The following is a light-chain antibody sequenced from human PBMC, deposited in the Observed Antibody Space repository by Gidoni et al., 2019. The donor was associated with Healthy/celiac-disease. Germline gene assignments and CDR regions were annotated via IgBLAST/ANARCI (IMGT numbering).Light chain of an antibody. CDR1: SVRSY. CDR2: DAS. Sequence: SVRSYLAWYQQKPGQAPRLLIYDASHRATGIPARFSGSGSGTDFTLTISSLEPEDFAVYYCQQRSNWPLTFGGXTKVEIK. J-gene: IGKJ4*01. CDR3: QQRSNWPLT. V-gene: IGKV3-11*01.